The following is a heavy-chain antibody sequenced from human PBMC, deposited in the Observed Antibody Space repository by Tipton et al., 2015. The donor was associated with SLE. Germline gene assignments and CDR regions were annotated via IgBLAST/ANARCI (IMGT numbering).Heavy chain of an antibody. J-gene: IGHJ6*03. CDR2: IYHSGST. Sequence: TLSLTCAVSGFSISSGYYWGWIRQPPGKGLEWIGSIYHSGSTYYNPSLKSRVTISVDTSKNQFSLKLSSVTAADTAVYYCARDVMGRTTTDRGTYQYYYYMDFWGKGTTVTVSS. D-gene: IGHD3-10*01. V-gene: IGHV4-38-2*02. CDR1: GFSISSGYY. CDR3: ARDVMGRTTTDRGTYQYYYYMDF.